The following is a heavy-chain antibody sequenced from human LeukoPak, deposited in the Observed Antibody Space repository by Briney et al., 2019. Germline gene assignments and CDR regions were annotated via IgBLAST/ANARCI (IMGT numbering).Heavy chain of an antibody. V-gene: IGHV1-69*06. CDR2: IIPIFGTA. D-gene: IGHD3-3*01. J-gene: IGHJ6*03. CDR3: ARDRDTGYYDSLKPHYYMDV. Sequence: SVKVSCKASGGTFSSYAISWVRQAPGQGLEWMGGIIPIFGTANYAQKFQGRVTITADKSTSTAYMELSSLRSEDTAVYYCARDRDTGYYDSLKPHYYMDVWGKGTTVTVSS. CDR1: GGTFSSYA.